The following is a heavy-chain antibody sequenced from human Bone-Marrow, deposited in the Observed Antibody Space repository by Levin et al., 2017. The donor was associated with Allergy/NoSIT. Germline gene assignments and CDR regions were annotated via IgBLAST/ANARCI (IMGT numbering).Heavy chain of an antibody. J-gene: IGHJ6*02. CDR3: ASEGNSSSPSPYYYYYGMDV. V-gene: IGHV3-30-3*01. Sequence: RAGGSLRLSCAASGFTFSSYAMHWVRQAPGKGLEWVAVISYDGSNKYYADSVKGRFTISRDNSKNTLYLQMNSLRAEDTAVYYCASEGNSSSPSPYYYYYGMDVWGQGTTVTVSS. CDR2: ISYDGSNK. D-gene: IGHD6-6*01. CDR1: GFTFSSYA.